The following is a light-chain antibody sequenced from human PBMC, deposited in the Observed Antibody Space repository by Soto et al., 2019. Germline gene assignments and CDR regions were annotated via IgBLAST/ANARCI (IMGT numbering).Light chain of an antibody. CDR2: GSS. CDR3: QKYNDWPRN. V-gene: IGKV3-15*01. CDR1: QLFSSN. Sequence: EIAIAPSPASLSVSPGERVTLPWRASQLFSSNLAWYQRRPGQAPRLLIYGSSTRATGVPPRFSGSASGTEFTLTISSLQSEDFGVYYCQKYNDWPRNFGQGTRLEIK. J-gene: IGKJ5*01.